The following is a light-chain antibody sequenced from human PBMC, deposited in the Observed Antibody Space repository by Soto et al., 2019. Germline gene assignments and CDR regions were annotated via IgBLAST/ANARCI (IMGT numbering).Light chain of an antibody. CDR2: GAS. CDR1: QSVSSSY. J-gene: IGKJ2*01. Sequence: EVVLTQSPGTLSLSPGERATLYCTASQSVSSSYLAWYQQKPGQAPRLLIYGASSRATGIPDRFSGSGSGTDFTLTISRLEPEDFAVYYCQQYGSSPPYTFGQGTKLEIK. CDR3: QQYGSSPPYT. V-gene: IGKV3-20*01.